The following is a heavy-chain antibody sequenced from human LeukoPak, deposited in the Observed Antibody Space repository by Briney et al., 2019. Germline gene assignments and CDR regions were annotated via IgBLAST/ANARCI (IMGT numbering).Heavy chain of an antibody. J-gene: IGHJ4*02. D-gene: IGHD5-12*01. CDR2: ISTSSLYI. V-gene: IGHV3-21*01. CDR1: GFTFSSYH. Sequence: PGGSLRLSCTASGFTFSSYHMNWVRQAPGKGLEWVSSISTSSLYIYYSDSMKGRFTISGDNAKNSLYLQMNSLRAEDTAVYYCTRATRGGYDGYFDYWGQGTLVTVSS. CDR3: TRATRGGYDGYFDY.